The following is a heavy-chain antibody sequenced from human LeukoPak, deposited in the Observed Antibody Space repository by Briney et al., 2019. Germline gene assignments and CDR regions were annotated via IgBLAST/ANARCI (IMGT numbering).Heavy chain of an antibody. V-gene: IGHV1-69*13. CDR2: IIPIFGTA. CDR1: GGTFSSYA. D-gene: IGHD2-15*01. Sequence: SVKVSCKASGGTFSSYAISWVRQAPRQGLEWMGGIIPIFGTANYAQKFQGGVTITADESTSTAYMELSSLRSEDTAVYYCAKSLGYCSGGTCYPHFDYWGQGTLVTVSS. CDR3: AKSLGYCSGGTCYPHFDY. J-gene: IGHJ4*02.